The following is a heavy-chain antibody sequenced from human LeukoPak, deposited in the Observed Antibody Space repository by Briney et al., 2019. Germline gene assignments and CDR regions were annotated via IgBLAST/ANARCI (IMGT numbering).Heavy chain of an antibody. CDR2: IKQDGSEK. CDR1: GFTFSSYW. CDR3: ARKGGATTYGYYYYYMDV. J-gene: IGHJ6*03. Sequence: PGGSLRLSCAASGFTFSSYWMSWVRQAPGKGLEWVANIKQDGSEKYYVDSVRGRFTISRDNAKNSLYLQMNSLRAEDTAVYYCARKGGATTYGYYYYYMDVWSKGTTVTISS. V-gene: IGHV3-7*01. D-gene: IGHD1-26*01.